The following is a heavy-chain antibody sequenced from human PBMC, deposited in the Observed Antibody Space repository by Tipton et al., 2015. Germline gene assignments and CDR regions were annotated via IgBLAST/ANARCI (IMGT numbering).Heavy chain of an antibody. Sequence: QLVQSGAEVKKPGSSVKVSCKASGDTFSNYAITWVRQAPGQGLEWMGGIIPIFNTANYAQKFQGRVTLTADKSTSTAYMELSSLRSEDTAVYYCTRTLASMIRGENGGWFDTWGQGTLVTVSS. CDR2: IIPIFNTA. CDR1: GDTFSNYA. D-gene: IGHD3-10*01. V-gene: IGHV1-69*06. J-gene: IGHJ5*02. CDR3: TRTLASMIRGENGGWFDT.